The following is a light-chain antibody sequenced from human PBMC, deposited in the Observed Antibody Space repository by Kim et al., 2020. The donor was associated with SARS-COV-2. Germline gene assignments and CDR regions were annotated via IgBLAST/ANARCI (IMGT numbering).Light chain of an antibody. J-gene: IGLJ1*01. CDR2: DNS. Sequence: VTVSCTGSSSNSGAGYEVHWYQQLPGTAPKHLIYDNSNRPSGVPDRFSGSKSGTSASLAITGLQAEDEADYYCQSYDSSLSALYVFGTGTKVTVL. V-gene: IGLV1-40*01. CDR1: SSNSGAGYE. CDR3: QSYDSSLSALYV.